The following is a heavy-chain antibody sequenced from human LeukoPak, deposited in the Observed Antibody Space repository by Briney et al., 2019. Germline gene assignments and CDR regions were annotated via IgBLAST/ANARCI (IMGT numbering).Heavy chain of an antibody. CDR2: IYSCGST. J-gene: IGHJ4*02. V-gene: IGHV3-66*01. CDR3: AREAPSGYQNYPRGFLDY. D-gene: IGHD3-3*01. Sequence: GGSLRLSCAASGFTVSRNYMSWVRQALGKGLEGVSVIYSCGSTYYADSVKGRFTISRDNSKNTLYLQMHSLRAEDTAVYYCAREAPSGYQNYPRGFLDYWGQGTLVTVSS. CDR1: GFTVSRNY.